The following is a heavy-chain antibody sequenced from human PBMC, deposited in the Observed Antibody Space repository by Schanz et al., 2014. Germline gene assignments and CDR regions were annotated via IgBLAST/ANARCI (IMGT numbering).Heavy chain of an antibody. D-gene: IGHD4-17*01. CDR2: IDGKSTTV. CDR1: GFSFSSYS. V-gene: IGHV3-48*01. Sequence: EVQLVESGGGLIQRGESLRLSCSASGFSFSSYSMNWVRQAPGKGLEWLSYIDGKSTTVYYADSVKGRFTISRDNSENTLYLQMNSLRAEDTAVYYCARDGDSFYHNYYMDVWGKGTTVTVSS. J-gene: IGHJ6*03. CDR3: ARDGDSFYHNYYMDV.